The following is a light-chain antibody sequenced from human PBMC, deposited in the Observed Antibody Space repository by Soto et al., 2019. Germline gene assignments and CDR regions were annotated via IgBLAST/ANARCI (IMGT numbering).Light chain of an antibody. CDR3: QLYGDSPT. Sequence: IVLTQSPGTLSLSPGERATLSCSASQTVNNVFLAWFQQKPGQSPRLLTYNIFTRATGVPDRISASGSGTDFTLTISRLEPEDSAVYYCQLYGDSPTFGGGTKVEIK. CDR2: NIF. V-gene: IGKV3-20*01. CDR1: QTVNNVF. J-gene: IGKJ4*01.